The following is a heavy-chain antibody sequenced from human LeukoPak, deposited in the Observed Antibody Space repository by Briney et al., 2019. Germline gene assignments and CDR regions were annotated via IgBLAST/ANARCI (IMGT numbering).Heavy chain of an antibody. V-gene: IGHV4-34*01. Sequence: SETLSLTCAVYGGSFSGYYWSWIRQPPGKGLEWIGEINHSGSTNYNPSLKSRVTISVDTSKNQFSLKLSSVTAADTAVYYCARGQAYIVVAPAAIYNWFDPWGQGTLVTVSS. D-gene: IGHD2-2*02. J-gene: IGHJ5*02. CDR2: INHSGST. CDR1: GGSFSGYY. CDR3: ARGQAYIVVAPAAIYNWFDP.